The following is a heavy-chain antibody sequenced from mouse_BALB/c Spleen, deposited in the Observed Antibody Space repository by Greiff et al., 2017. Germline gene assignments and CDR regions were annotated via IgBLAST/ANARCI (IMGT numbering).Heavy chain of an antibody. CDR3: TRGTYEYDWFAY. CDR2: INPSNGGT. CDR1: GYTFTSYY. V-gene: IGHV1S81*02. J-gene: IGHJ3*01. Sequence: QVQLQQPGAELVKPGASVKLSCKASGYTFTSYYMYWVKQRPGQGLEWIGGINPSNGGTNFNEKFKSKATLTVDKSSSTAYMQLSSLTSEDSAVYDCTRGTYEYDWFAYWGQGTLVTVSA. D-gene: IGHD2-4*01.